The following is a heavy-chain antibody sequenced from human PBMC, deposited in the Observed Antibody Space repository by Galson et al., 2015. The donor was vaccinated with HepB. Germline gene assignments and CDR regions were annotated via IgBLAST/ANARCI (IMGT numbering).Heavy chain of an antibody. J-gene: IGHJ4*02. V-gene: IGHV3-21*06. Sequence: SLRLSCAASGFTFRSYSMNWVRQAPGKGLEWVSSISSSSSYIYYADSVKGRFTISRDNAKNSLYLQMNSLRAEDTAVYYCARDKIAVRFDYWGQGILVTVSS. CDR2: ISSSSSYI. CDR1: GFTFRSYS. D-gene: IGHD6-19*01. CDR3: ARDKIAVRFDY.